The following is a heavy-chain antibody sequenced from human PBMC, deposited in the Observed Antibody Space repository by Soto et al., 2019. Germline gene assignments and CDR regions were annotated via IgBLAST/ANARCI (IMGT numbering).Heavy chain of an antibody. D-gene: IGHD2-21*02. CDR3: AREIYGDNGGFDY. CDR1: GNTLAGYY. V-gene: IGHV1-2*02. J-gene: IGHJ4*02. CDR2: INPNSGGT. Sequence: GASVKVSCKASGNTLAGYYMHWLRQAPGQGLEWMGWINPNSGGTNYAQKFQGRVTMTRDTSISTAYMELSSLRSDDTAVYYCAREIYGDNGGFDYWGQGTLVTVSS.